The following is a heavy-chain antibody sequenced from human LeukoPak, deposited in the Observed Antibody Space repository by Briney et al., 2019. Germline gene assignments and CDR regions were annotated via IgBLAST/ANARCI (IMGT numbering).Heavy chain of an antibody. CDR2: ISWNSGSI. CDR1: GFTFSTYA. CDR3: ARSRTPEYYFDY. V-gene: IGHV3-9*01. Sequence: GRSLRLSCAASGFTFSTYAMHWVRQAPGKGLEWVSGISWNSGSIGYADSVKGRFTISRDNAKNSLYLQMNSLRAEDTAVYYCARSRTPEYYFDYWGQGTLVTVSS. J-gene: IGHJ4*02.